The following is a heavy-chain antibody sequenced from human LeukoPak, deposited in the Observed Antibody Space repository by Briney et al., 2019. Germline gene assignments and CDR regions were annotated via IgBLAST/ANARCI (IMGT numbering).Heavy chain of an antibody. J-gene: IGHJ6*02. CDR1: GYSFTNYW. Sequence: GESLKISCEASGYSFTNYWIGWVRQMPGKGLEWMGIIYPHDSDTRYSPSFQGQVTISADKSISNAYLQWSSLRASDTAMYYCARRVPTPYCSGTSCYYYGLDVWGQGTTVTVSS. CDR3: ARRVPTPYCSGTSCYYYGLDV. D-gene: IGHD2-2*01. CDR2: IYPHDSDT. V-gene: IGHV5-51*01.